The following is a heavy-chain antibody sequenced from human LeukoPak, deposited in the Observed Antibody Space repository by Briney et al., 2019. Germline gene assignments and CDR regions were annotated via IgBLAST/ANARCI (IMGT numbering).Heavy chain of an antibody. Sequence: PSETLSLTCTVSGGSISSGSYYWSWIRQPAGKGLEWIGRIYTSGSTNYNPSLKSRVTISVDTSKNQFSLKLSSVTAADTAVYSGAGVSLDYWGQEPWSPSPQ. CDR1: GGSISSGSYY. CDR2: IYTSGST. V-gene: IGHV4-61*02. CDR3: AGVSLDY. J-gene: IGHJ4*01.